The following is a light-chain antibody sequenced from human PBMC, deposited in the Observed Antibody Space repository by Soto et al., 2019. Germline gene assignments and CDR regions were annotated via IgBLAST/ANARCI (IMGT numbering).Light chain of an antibody. CDR1: QSVSSSY. CDR3: HHYGSSLTWT. J-gene: IGKJ1*01. V-gene: IGKV3-20*01. Sequence: EIVLTQSPGTLSLSPGERATLSCRASQSVSSSYLAWYQQKPGQAPRLLIYGASSRATGIPDRFSGSGSGTDITLTISRLEPEDFAVYYCHHYGSSLTWTFGQGTKVEIK. CDR2: GAS.